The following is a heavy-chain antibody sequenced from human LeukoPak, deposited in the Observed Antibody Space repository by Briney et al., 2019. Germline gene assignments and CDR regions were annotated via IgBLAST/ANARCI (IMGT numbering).Heavy chain of an antibody. V-gene: IGHV3-11*04. Sequence: GGSLRLSCAASGFTFSDYYMSWIRQAPGKVLEWVSYISSSGSTIYYADSVKGRFTISRDNAKNSLYLQMNSLRAEDTAVYYCARERQLVAGIFDYWGQGTLVTVSS. CDR2: ISSSGSTI. J-gene: IGHJ4*02. CDR3: ARERQLVAGIFDY. D-gene: IGHD6-6*01. CDR1: GFTFSDYY.